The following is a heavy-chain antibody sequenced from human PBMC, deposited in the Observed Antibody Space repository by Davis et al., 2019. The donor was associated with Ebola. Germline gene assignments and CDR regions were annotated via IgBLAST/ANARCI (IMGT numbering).Heavy chain of an antibody. CDR1: GDSVSTFY. D-gene: IGHD1-26*01. J-gene: IGHJ4*02. CDR3: ARWKVGATTG. Sequence: SETLSLTCTVSGDSVSTFYWSWIRQPPGKGLEWIGYIQNSETTNYNPSLKSRVTIAVDTSRNQVSLTLSSVTAADTAVYHCARWKVGATTGWSQGTLVTVSS. V-gene: IGHV4-59*02. CDR2: IQNSETT.